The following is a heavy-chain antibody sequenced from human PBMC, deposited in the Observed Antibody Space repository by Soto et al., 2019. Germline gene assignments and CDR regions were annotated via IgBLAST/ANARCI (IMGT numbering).Heavy chain of an antibody. J-gene: IGHJ5*02. CDR2: VYHTGDT. V-gene: IGHV4-4*02. Sequence: SETLSLTCGVSGGTVASSHWWSWVRQSPGGGLEWFGNVYHTGDTNFNPSLQSRVTISVDKSNNQFSLRLNSLTAADTAVYFCAREIVTAGGNNYFDPWGPGTLVTVSS. CDR1: GGTVASSHW. D-gene: IGHD2-21*02. CDR3: AREIVTAGGNNYFDP.